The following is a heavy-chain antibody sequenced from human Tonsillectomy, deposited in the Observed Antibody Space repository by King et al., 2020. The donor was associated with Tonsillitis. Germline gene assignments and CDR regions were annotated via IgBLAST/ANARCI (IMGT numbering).Heavy chain of an antibody. CDR2: IYNTGNI. J-gene: IGHJ4*02. CDR1: GDSINTNYY. Sequence: VQLQESGPGLVRPSETLSLTCSVSGDSINTNYYWGWIRQPPGRGLEWIASIYNTGNIYENPSLKGRVTISLDRSRNQFSLELNSVTAADTAIYYCARARYTGWGSFAYWGQGTLVAVSS. V-gene: IGHV4-38-2*02. CDR3: ARARYTGWGSFAY. D-gene: IGHD7-27*01.